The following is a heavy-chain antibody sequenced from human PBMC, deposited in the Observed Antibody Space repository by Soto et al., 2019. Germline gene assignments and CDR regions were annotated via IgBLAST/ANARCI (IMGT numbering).Heavy chain of an antibody. V-gene: IGHV1-69*01. CDR1: GGTFSSYA. J-gene: IGHJ6*02. CDR2: IIPISGTA. Sequence: QVQLVQSGAEVKKPGSSVKVSCKASGGTFSSYAISWVRQAPGQGLEWMGGIIPISGTANYAQKFQGRVTITADESTNRAYMELRSLRSEATAVYYCARSQGSSTSLEIYYYYYYGMDVWGQGTTVTVSS. D-gene: IGHD2-2*01. CDR3: ARSQGSSTSLEIYYYYYYGMDV.